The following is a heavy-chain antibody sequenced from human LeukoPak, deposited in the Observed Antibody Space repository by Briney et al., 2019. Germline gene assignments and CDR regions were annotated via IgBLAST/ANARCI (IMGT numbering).Heavy chain of an antibody. CDR2: IYSGGTT. J-gene: IGHJ4*02. Sequence: GGSLRLSCAASGFTVSSSYMTWVRQAPGKGLEWVSVIYSGGTTYYADSVKGRFTISRDNSKNTLYLQMNSLRAEDTAVYYCARDVGRIGYYFDYWGQGTLVTVSS. V-gene: IGHV3-66*01. CDR3: ARDVGRIGYYFDY. CDR1: GFTVSSSY. D-gene: IGHD1-26*01.